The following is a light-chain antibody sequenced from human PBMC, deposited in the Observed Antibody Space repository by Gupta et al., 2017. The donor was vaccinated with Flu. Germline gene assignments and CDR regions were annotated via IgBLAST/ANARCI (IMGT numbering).Light chain of an antibody. CDR3: CSYAGRSLFFV. J-gene: IGLJ1*01. Sequence: QSALTQPASVSGSPGQSITISCTGSRSDVGAYDLVSWYQVRPGRAPKLIIFEVGKWPSGVPDRFSGSKSGNTASLTISGLLPEDEADYYCCSYAGRSLFFVFATGTTVTVL. CDR1: RSDVGAYDL. V-gene: IGLV2-23*02. CDR2: EVG.